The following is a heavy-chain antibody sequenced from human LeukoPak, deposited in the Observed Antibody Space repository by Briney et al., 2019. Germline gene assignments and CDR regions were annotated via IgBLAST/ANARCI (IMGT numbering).Heavy chain of an antibody. CDR2: ISAYNGNT. Sequence: ASVKVSCKASGYTFTNYAISWVRQAPGHGLEWMGWISAYNGNTNYAQKLQGRVTMTTDTSTSTAYMELRSLRSDDTAVYYCARDGHIVTTIREVHWGQGTLVTVSS. D-gene: IGHD5-12*01. CDR3: ARDGHIVTTIREVH. J-gene: IGHJ4*02. CDR1: GYTFTNYA. V-gene: IGHV1-18*01.